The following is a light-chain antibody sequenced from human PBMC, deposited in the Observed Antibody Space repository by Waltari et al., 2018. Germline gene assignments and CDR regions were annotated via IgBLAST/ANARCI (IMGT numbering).Light chain of an antibody. Sequence: DIVMTQSPDSLAVSLGERATINCKSSQSIFYSSTNKNYLAWYQQKPGQPPKLLIYWASTRESGVPDRFSGTGSGTDFTLTISRLEPEDFAVYYCQKYGSTPRPFGGGTKVEI. CDR3: QKYGSTPRP. V-gene: IGKV4-1*01. CDR2: WAS. J-gene: IGKJ4*01. CDR1: QSIFYSSTNKNY.